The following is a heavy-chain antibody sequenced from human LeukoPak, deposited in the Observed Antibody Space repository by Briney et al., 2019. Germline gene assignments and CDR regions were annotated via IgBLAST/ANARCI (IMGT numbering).Heavy chain of an antibody. CDR1: GFTFNNAW. CDR3: TTVPSTSSWYRIHY. Sequence: GSLRLSCAASGFTFNNAWMNWVRQAPGKGLEWVGRIESKTDGGTTDYAAPVKGRFTISRDDSKNTLYLQMNSLKTEDTAVYYCTTVPSTSSWYRIHYWGQGTLVTVSS. CDR2: IESKTDGGTT. V-gene: IGHV3-15*07. J-gene: IGHJ4*02. D-gene: IGHD6-13*01.